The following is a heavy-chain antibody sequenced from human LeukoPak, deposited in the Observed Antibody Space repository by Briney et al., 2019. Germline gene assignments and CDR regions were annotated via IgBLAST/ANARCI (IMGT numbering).Heavy chain of an antibody. CDR2: ISYDGSNK. CDR1: GFTFSTYA. J-gene: IGHJ5*02. Sequence: GGSLRLSCAASGFTFSTYAMHWVRQAPGKGLEWVAVISYDGSNKYYADSVKGRFTISRDNSKNTLYLQMNSLRAEDTAVYYCARDSVRYQLPGHWFDPWGQGTLVTVSS. CDR3: ARDSVRYQLPGHWFDP. D-gene: IGHD2-2*01. V-gene: IGHV3-30-3*01.